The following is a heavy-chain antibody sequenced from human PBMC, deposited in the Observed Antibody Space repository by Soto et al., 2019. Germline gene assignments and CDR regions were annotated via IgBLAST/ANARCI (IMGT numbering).Heavy chain of an antibody. J-gene: IGHJ5*02. CDR2: ISHDGSNK. Sequence: QVQLVESGGGEVQPGRSLRLSCAASGFTFNTYGMHWVRQAPGKGLEWVAIISHDGSNKYYADSVKGRFTISRDNSKNSLSLQMDSLRTEDTAIYYCVKEMPPHWDYDHWGQGTLVTVSS. V-gene: IGHV3-30*18. D-gene: IGHD1-26*01. CDR3: VKEMPPHWDYDH. CDR1: GFTFNTYG.